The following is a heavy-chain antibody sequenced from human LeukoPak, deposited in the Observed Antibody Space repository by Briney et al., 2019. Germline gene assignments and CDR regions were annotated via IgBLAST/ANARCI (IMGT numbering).Heavy chain of an antibody. V-gene: IGHV3-11*01. J-gene: IGHJ3*02. CDR1: GFTFSDYL. CDR2: ISGGGNNI. D-gene: IGHD3-22*01. CDR3: ARDGPYDRNGYGTFDI. Sequence: GGSLRLSRGASGFTFSDYLKRWIRQAPGEGLEGVSYISGGGNNIYYADSVKGRFTISRDNAKNSLSLQMNSLGAEDTAVYYCARDGPYDRNGYGTFDIWGQGTIVTVSS.